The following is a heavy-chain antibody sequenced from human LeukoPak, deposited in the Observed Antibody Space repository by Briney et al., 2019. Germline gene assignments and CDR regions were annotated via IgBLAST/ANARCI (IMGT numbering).Heavy chain of an antibody. CDR3: ARDQGSMIVVRMTNWYFDL. J-gene: IGHJ2*01. Sequence: PGGSLRLSCAASAFTFSNYWMSWVRQAPGKGLEWVANINQDGSEIYYVDSVKGRFTISRDNAKNSLYLQINSVRADDTAVYYCARDQGSMIVVRMTNWYFDLWGRGTLVTVSS. CDR1: AFTFSNYW. V-gene: IGHV3-7*01. CDR2: INQDGSEI. D-gene: IGHD3-22*01.